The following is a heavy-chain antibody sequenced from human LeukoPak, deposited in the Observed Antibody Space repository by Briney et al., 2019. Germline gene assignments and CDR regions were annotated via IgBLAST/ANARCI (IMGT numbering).Heavy chain of an antibody. J-gene: IGHJ4*02. Sequence: PGRSLRLSCAASGFTFDDYAMPWVRQAPGKGLEWVSGISWNSGSIGYADSVKGRFTISRDNAKNPLYLQMNSLGAEDTALYYCAKSSGGYFNGVVDYWGQGTLVTVSS. CDR2: ISWNSGSI. CDR1: GFTFDDYA. V-gene: IGHV3-9*01. D-gene: IGHD2-8*01. CDR3: AKSSGGYFNGVVDY.